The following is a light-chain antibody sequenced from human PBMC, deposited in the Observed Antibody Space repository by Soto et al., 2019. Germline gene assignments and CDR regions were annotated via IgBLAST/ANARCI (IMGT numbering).Light chain of an antibody. CDR2: EVS. CDR1: SNDVGGYAY. CDR3: QSYDSSLSGWV. V-gene: IGLV2-14*01. J-gene: IGLJ3*02. Sequence: QSALTQPASVSGSPGQSITISCTGTSNDVGGYAYVSWYQQYPGKAPKLVISEVSNRPSGVSHRFSGSRSGNTASLTISGLQAEDEADYYCQSYDSSLSGWVFGGGTKLTVL.